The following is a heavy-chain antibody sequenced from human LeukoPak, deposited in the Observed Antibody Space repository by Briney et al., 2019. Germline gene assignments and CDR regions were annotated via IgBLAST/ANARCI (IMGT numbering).Heavy chain of an antibody. Sequence: SETLSLTCTVSGGSISSYYWSWIRQPAGKGLEWMGRIYTSGSTNYNPSLKSRVTMSVDTSKNQFSLKLSSVTAADTAVYYCASALRVDTAMVMNYWGQGTLVTVSS. CDR2: IYTSGST. J-gene: IGHJ4*02. CDR3: ASALRVDTAMVMNY. D-gene: IGHD5-18*01. CDR1: GGSISSYY. V-gene: IGHV4-4*07.